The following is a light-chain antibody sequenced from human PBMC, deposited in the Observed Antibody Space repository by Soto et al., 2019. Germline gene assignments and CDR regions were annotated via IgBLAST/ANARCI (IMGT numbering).Light chain of an antibody. CDR2: EGT. Sequence: QSVLTQPASVSASPGQSITIPCTGTSSDVGSYNLVSWFQQHPGKVPKLLIYEGTKRPSGLSDRFSGSKSGTTASLTISGLPAEDEAHYYCYSYAGENLYVFGNGTKVTVL. J-gene: IGLJ1*01. CDR3: YSYAGENLYV. CDR1: SSDVGSYNL. V-gene: IGLV2-23*01.